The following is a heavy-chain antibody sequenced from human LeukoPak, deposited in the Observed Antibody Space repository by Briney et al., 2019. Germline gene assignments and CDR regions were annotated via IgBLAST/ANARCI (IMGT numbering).Heavy chain of an antibody. CDR2: IKQDESEK. D-gene: IGHD3-10*01. CDR1: GFTFSSYW. CDR3: ARDGRSFPWLGELYLGPVNDY. V-gene: IGHV3-7*01. Sequence: GGSLRLSCAASGFTFSSYWMSWVRQAPGKGLEWVANIKQDESEKYYVDSVKGRFTVSRDNAKNSLYLQMNSLRAEDTAVYYCARDGRSFPWLGELYLGPVNDYWGQGTLVTVSS. J-gene: IGHJ4*02.